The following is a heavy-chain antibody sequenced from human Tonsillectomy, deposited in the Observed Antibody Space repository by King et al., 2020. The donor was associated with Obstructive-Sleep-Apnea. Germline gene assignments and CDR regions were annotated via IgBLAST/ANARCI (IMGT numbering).Heavy chain of an antibody. V-gene: IGHV6-1*01. CDR1: GDSVSSNSAA. Sequence: VQLQQSGPGLVKPSQTLSLTCVISGDSVSSNSAAWNWIRQSPSRGLEWLGRTYYRSKWYNDYAVSVKSRITINPDTSKNQFSLQLNSVTPEDTAVYYCARDQYCSSTSCMYYYYYGMDVWGQGTTVTVSS. D-gene: IGHD2-2*01. J-gene: IGHJ6*02. CDR2: TYYRSKWYN. CDR3: ARDQYCSSTSCMYYYYYGMDV.